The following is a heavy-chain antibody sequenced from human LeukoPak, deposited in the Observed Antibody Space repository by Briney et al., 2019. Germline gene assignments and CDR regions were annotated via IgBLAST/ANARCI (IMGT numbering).Heavy chain of an antibody. CDR2: ISSSSSTI. V-gene: IGHV3-48*03. Sequence: GGSLRLSCAASGFTFSSYEMNWVRQAPGKGLEWVSYISSSSSTIYYADSVKGRFTISRDNAKNSLYLQMNSLRAEDTAVYYCARGDYDYVWGSLTRPFDYWGQGTLVTVSS. CDR3: ARGDYDYVWGSLTRPFDY. J-gene: IGHJ4*02. D-gene: IGHD3-16*01. CDR1: GFTFSSYE.